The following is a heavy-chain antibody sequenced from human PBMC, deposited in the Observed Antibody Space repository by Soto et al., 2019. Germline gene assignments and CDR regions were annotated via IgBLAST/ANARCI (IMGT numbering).Heavy chain of an antibody. D-gene: IGHD6-19*01. Sequence: QVQLVQSGAEEKKPGASVKVSCKASGYTFTSYAMHWVRQAPGQRLEWMGWINAGNGNTKYSQKFQGRVTITRDTSASTAYMGLSSLRSEDTAVYYCARASGWYVSDYWGQGTLVTVSS. V-gene: IGHV1-3*05. CDR3: ARASGWYVSDY. J-gene: IGHJ4*02. CDR2: INAGNGNT. CDR1: GYTFTSYA.